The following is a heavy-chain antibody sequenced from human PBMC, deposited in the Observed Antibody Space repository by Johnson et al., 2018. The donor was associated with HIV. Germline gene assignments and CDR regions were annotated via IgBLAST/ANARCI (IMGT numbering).Heavy chain of an antibody. CDR1: GFTFSDYY. D-gene: IGHD2-15*01. J-gene: IGHJ3*02. CDR3: VTLVVAPPFDI. Sequence: QMMLVESGGGVVQPGRSLRLSCAASGFTFSDYYMTWIRQAPGKGLEWLSFISSSGDIIRYADSVKGRFTISRDNAKNTLYLQMNSLRAEDTAVYYCVTLVVAPPFDIWGQGTMVTVSS. CDR2: ISSSGDII. V-gene: IGHV3-11*04.